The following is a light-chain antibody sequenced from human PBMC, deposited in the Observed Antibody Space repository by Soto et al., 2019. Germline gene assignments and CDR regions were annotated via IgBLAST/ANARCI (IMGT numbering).Light chain of an antibody. CDR3: HQFATSRT. Sequence: EIVLTQSPGTLSLSPGQRPTLSCRASQSLSSSFLAWYQQKPGXAPXXLIYGASSRAAGVPDRFSGSWSGTDFTLTISSLEPEDFAVYFCHQFATSRTFGQGTKVDIK. CDR2: GAS. CDR1: QSLSSSF. J-gene: IGKJ1*01. V-gene: IGKV3-20*01.